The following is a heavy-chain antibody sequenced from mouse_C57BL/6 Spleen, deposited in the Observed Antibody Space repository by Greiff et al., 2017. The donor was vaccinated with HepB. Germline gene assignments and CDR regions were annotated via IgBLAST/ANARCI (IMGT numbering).Heavy chain of an antibody. V-gene: IGHV1-69*01. J-gene: IGHJ3*01. CDR2: IDPSDSYT. D-gene: IGHD1-1*01. CDR3: ASYYYGSSYQEPWFAY. Sequence: QVQLQQPGAELVMPGASVKLSCKASGYTFTSYWMHWVKQRPGQGLEWIGEIDPSDSYTNYNQKFKGKSTLTVDKSSSTAYMQLSSLTSEDSAVYYCASYYYGSSYQEPWFAYWGQGTLVTVSA. CDR1: GYTFTSYW.